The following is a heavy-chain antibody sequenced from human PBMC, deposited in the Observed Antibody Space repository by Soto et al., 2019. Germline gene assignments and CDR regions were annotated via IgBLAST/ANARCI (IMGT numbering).Heavy chain of an antibody. J-gene: IGHJ4*02. CDR2: ISYDGSNK. CDR1: GFTFSSYA. V-gene: IGHV3-30-3*01. CDR3: ARPPHCSGGSCYSFPLFY. Sequence: QPGGSLRLSCAASGFTFSSYAMHWVRQAPGKGLEWVAVISYDGSNKYYADSVKGRFTISRDNSKNTLHLQMNSLRAEDTAVYYCARPPHCSGGSCYSFPLFYWGQGTLVTVSS. D-gene: IGHD2-15*01.